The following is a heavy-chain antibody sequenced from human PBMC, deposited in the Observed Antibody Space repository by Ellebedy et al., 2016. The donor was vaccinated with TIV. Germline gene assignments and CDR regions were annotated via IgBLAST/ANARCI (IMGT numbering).Heavy chain of an antibody. CDR1: GFTFSSYS. Sequence: ESLKISXAASGFTFSSYSMNWIRQPPGKGLEWIGSIYYSGSTYYNPSLKSRVTISVDTSKNQFSLKLSSVTAADTAVYYCARRRGAMVRGPTVSYYFDYWGQGTLVTVSS. V-gene: IGHV4-39*07. CDR3: ARRRGAMVRGPTVSYYFDY. D-gene: IGHD3-10*01. CDR2: IYYSGST. J-gene: IGHJ4*02.